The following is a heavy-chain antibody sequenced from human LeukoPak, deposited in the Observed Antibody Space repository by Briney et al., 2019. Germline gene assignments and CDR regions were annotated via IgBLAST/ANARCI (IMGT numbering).Heavy chain of an antibody. J-gene: IGHJ6*03. D-gene: IGHD3-22*01. CDR1: GFTFSSYE. CDR2: ISSSGRTK. CDR3: ARVGAGYYDSSGYYYLNYNSYYYMDV. V-gene: IGHV3-48*03. Sequence: PGGSLRLSCAASGFTFSSYEMNWVRQAPGKELEWVSYISSSGRTKYYADSVKGRFTISRDNAKKMLYLQMNSLRAEDTAVYYCARVGAGYYDSSGYYYLNYNSYYYMDVWGKGTTVTISS.